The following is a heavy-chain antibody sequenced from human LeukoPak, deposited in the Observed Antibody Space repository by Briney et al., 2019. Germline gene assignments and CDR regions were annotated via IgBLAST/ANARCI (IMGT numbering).Heavy chain of an antibody. D-gene: IGHD3-22*01. V-gene: IGHV4-34*01. Sequence: SETLSLTCAVYGGSFSGYYWSWIRQPPGKGLEWIGEINHSGSTNYNPSLKSRVTISVDTSKNQFSLKLSSVTAADTAVYYCARSGAYYYDSSGYSPFDYWGQGTLVTVPS. CDR1: GGSFSGYY. J-gene: IGHJ4*02. CDR2: INHSGST. CDR3: ARSGAYYYDSSGYSPFDY.